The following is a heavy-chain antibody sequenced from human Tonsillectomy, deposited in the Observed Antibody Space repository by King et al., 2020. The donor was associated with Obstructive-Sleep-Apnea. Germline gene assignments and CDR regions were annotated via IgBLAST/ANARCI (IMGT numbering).Heavy chain of an antibody. CDR2: IREDGSDK. D-gene: IGHD3-16*01. J-gene: IGHJ4*02. CDR3: ARDPLRRLAY. Sequence: VQLVESGGGLVQPGGSLRLSCAAAGFSFKNYRMTWVRQAPGKGLEWVANIREDGSDKYYVDSVKGRFTISRDNAKNSLYQQRNSLRDKDTAVYYGARDPLRRLAYWGQATLVTVSS. CDR1: GFSFKNYR. V-gene: IGHV3-7*03.